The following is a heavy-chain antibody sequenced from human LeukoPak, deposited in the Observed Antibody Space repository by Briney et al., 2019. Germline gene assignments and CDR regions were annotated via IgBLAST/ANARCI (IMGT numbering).Heavy chain of an antibody. CDR3: ARAASWSPIGDSYYYMDV. CDR2: INPNSGGT. Sequence: ASVKVSCKASGYTFTGYFIHWVRQAPGQGLEWMRWINPNSGGTNYAQKFQGRVTMTRDTSISTVYMELSGLRSEDTAVYYCARAASWSPIGDSYYYMDVWGKGTTVAISS. D-gene: IGHD6-13*01. J-gene: IGHJ6*03. V-gene: IGHV1-2*02. CDR1: GYTFTGYF.